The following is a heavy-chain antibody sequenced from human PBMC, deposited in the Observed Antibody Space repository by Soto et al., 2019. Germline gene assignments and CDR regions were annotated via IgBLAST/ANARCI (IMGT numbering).Heavy chain of an antibody. CDR1: GYTFTSYG. CDR3: ARMGDVPYYYYGMDV. CDR2: INGYNGNT. Sequence: QVQLVQSGAEVKKPGASVKVSCKASGYTFTSYGISWVRQAPGQGLEWMGGINGYNGNTNHAQKLQGRVTMSTDTSTSTAYMALRSLRSDDSAVYYCARMGDVPYYYYGMDVWGQGTTVTVSS. J-gene: IGHJ6*02. V-gene: IGHV1-18*01. D-gene: IGHD3-16*01.